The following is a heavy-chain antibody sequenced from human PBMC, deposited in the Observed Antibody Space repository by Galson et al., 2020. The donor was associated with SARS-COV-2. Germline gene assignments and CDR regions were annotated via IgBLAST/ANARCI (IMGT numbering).Heavy chain of an antibody. CDR3: AREVFFVGYYYGMDV. D-gene: IGHD3-3*01. J-gene: IGHJ6*02. V-gene: IGHV1-18*04. Sequence: GESLKISCKASGYTFTSYGISWVRQAPGQGLEWMEWISAYNGNTNYAQKLPGRVTMTTDTSTSTAYMELRSLRSDDTAVYYCAREVFFVGYYYGMDVWGQGTSVTVSS. CDR2: ISAYNGNT. CDR1: GYTFTSYG.